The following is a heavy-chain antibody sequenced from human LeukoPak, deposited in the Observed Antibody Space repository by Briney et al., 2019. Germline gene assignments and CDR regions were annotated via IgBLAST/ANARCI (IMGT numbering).Heavy chain of an antibody. CDR3: ARRRYSYGYYGESWYFDL. J-gene: IGHJ2*01. CDR1: GYTFTGYY. D-gene: IGHD5-18*01. Sequence: ASVKLSCKASGYTFTGYYMQWVRQAPGQGLEWMGWINPNSGGTNYAQKFQGRVTMTRDTSISTAYMELSRLRSDDTAVYYCARRRYSYGYYGESWYFDLWGQGALVTVSS. V-gene: IGHV1-2*02. CDR2: INPNSGGT.